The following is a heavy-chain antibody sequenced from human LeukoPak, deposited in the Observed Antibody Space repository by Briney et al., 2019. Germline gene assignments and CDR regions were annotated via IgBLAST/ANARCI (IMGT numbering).Heavy chain of an antibody. CDR2: ISYDGSNK. D-gene: IGHD1-26*01. J-gene: IGHJ4*02. Sequence: SLRLXCAASXFTFSSYGMHWVRQAPGKGLEWVAVISYDGSNKYYADSVKGRFTISRDNSKSTLYLQMNSLRAEDTAVYYCAKEAPWELWSYFDYWGQGTLVTVSS. CDR3: AKEAPWELWSYFDY. V-gene: IGHV3-30*18. CDR1: XFTFSSYG.